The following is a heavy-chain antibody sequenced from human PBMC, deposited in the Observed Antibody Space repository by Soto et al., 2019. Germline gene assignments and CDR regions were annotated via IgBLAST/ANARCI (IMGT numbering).Heavy chain of an antibody. V-gene: IGHV4-31*03. CDR2: IYYSGST. J-gene: IGHJ3*02. D-gene: IGHD5-12*01. Sequence: SETLSLTCTVSGGSISSGGHYWSWIRQHPGKGLEWIGYIYYSGSTYYNPSLKSRVTISIDTSKNQFSLKLSSVTAADTAVYYCARDYSGYDFGAFDIWGQGTMVTVSS. CDR3: ARDYSGYDFGAFDI. CDR1: GGSISSGGHY.